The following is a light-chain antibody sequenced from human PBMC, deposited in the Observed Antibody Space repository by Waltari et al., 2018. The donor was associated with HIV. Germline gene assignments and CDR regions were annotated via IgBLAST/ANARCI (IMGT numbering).Light chain of an antibody. CDR2: WAS. CDR1: QSVLYSSNNKNY. Sequence: DIVMTQSPDSLAVSLGERGTINCKSSQSVLYSSNNKNYLAWYQQKAGQPPKLLIYWASARESGVPDRFSGSGSGTDFTLTISSLQAEDVAVYYCQQYFSPPFTFGPGTKVDIK. CDR3: QQYFSPPFT. V-gene: IGKV4-1*01. J-gene: IGKJ3*01.